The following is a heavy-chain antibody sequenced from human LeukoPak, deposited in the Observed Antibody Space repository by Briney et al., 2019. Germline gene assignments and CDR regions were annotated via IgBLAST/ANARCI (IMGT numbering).Heavy chain of an antibody. CDR1: GFTFSSNY. D-gene: IGHD6-19*01. CDR3: ASGGSGWASYYFDY. J-gene: IGHJ4*02. Sequence: GGSLRLSCAASGFTFSSNYMSWVRQAPGKGLEWVSVIYSGGSTYYADSVKGRFTISRDNSKNTLYLQMNSLRAEDTAVYYCASGGSGWASYYFDYWGQGTLVTVSS. V-gene: IGHV3-53*01. CDR2: IYSGGST.